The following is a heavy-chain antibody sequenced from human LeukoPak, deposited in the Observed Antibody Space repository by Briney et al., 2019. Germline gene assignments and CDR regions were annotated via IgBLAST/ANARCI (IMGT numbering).Heavy chain of an antibody. J-gene: IGHJ4*02. CDR1: GYPFSDYG. Sequence: HPGGSLRLSCAASGYPFSDYGIHWVRQAPGKGLEWVAVTSYDGSNKYYADSVKGRFTISRDNSNNTLYLQMNSLRAEDTAVYYCARDWGVDSWGQGTLVTVSS. CDR2: TSYDGSNK. V-gene: IGHV3-30*03. CDR3: ARDWGVDS. D-gene: IGHD3-10*01.